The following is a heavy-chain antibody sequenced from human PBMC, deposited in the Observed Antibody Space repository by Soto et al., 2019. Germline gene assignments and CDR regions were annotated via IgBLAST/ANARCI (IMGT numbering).Heavy chain of an antibody. J-gene: IGHJ4*02. CDR3: ARERYSYGPYYFDY. D-gene: IGHD5-18*01. V-gene: IGHV3-11*01. CDR1: GFTFSDYY. CDR2: ITSSGSTT. Sequence: VQLVESGGDLVKPGGSLRLSCAASGFTFSDYYMSWIRQAPGKGLEWVSSITSSGSTTYYTDSVKGRFTISRDNAKNSLYLQMNSLRAEDTAVYYCARERYSYGPYYFDYWGQGTLVTVSP.